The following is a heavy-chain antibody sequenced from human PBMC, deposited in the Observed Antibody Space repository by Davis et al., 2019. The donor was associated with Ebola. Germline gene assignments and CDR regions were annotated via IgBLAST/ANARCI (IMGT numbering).Heavy chain of an antibody. CDR3: ATGGAFDI. Sequence: PGGSLRLSCAASGFTFSNYGMHWVRQAPGKGLERVTFIRYDASNKYYADSVKGRFTISRDNSKNTLYLQMNSLRAEDTAVYYCATGGAFDIWGQGTMVTVSS. CDR2: IRYDASNK. J-gene: IGHJ3*02. V-gene: IGHV3-30*02. CDR1: GFTFSNYG. D-gene: IGHD1-14*01.